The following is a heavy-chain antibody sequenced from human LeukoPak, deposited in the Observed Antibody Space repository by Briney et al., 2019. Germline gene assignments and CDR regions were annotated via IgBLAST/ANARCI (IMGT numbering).Heavy chain of an antibody. CDR1: GGSFSGYY. Sequence: PSETLSLTCAVYGGSFSGYYWSWIRQPPGKGLEWIGEINHSGSTYYNPSLKSRVTISVDTSKNQFSLKLSSVTAADTAVYYCARSGLPQFFDYWGQGTLVTVSS. D-gene: IGHD4-11*01. J-gene: IGHJ4*02. CDR2: INHSGST. V-gene: IGHV4-34*01. CDR3: ARSGLPQFFDY.